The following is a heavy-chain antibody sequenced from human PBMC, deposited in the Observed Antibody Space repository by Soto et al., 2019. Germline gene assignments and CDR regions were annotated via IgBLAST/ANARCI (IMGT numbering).Heavy chain of an antibody. CDR1: GGSISSYY. CDR3: ASDLTGYAYFDY. V-gene: IGHV4-4*07. D-gene: IGHD3-9*01. Sequence: SETLSLTCTVSGGSISSYYWSWIRQPAGKGLEWIGRIYTSGSTNYNPSLKSRVTISVATSKNQFSLKLTSVTAADTAVYYCASDLTGYAYFDYWGHGTLVTVSS. J-gene: IGHJ4*01. CDR2: IYTSGST.